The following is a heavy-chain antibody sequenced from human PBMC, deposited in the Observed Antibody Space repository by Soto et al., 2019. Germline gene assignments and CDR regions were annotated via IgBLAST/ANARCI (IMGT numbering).Heavy chain of an antibody. V-gene: IGHV3-33*01. J-gene: IGHJ4*02. Sequence: PGGSLRLSCAASGFTFSSYGMHWVRQAPGKGLEWVAVIWYDGSNKYYADSVKGRFTISRDNSKNTLYLQMNSLRAEDTAVYYCARETYYYDSSGYYSPGYWGQGTLVTVSS. CDR2: IWYDGSNK. CDR3: ARETYYYDSSGYYSPGY. D-gene: IGHD3-22*01. CDR1: GFTFSSYG.